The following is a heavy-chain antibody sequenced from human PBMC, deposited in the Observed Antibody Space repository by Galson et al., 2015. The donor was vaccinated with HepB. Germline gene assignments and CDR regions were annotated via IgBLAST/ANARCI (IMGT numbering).Heavy chain of an antibody. J-gene: IGHJ4*01. D-gene: IGHD1-14*01. V-gene: IGHV3-48*04. CDR3: TRVRPGAYFEN. CDR1: GFTFSSYS. Sequence: SLRLSCAASGFTFSSYSMNWVRQAPGKGLEWVSYISSSSTTIYYADSVRGRFTISRDNAKNSLYLQMNSLRAEDTAVYYCTRVRPGAYFENWGHGTLVTVSS. CDR2: ISSSSTTI.